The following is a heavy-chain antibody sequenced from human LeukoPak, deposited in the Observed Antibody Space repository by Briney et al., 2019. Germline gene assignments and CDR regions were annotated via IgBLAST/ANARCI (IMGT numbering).Heavy chain of an antibody. CDR1: GFTFSGYS. Sequence: SGGSLRLSCAASGFTFSGYSMTWVRQAPGKGLEWVANIKTDGSQIYYVDSVKGRFTISRDNAKNSLYLQMNSLRAEDTAVYYCARDLNWETYWGQGTLVSVSS. D-gene: IGHD7-27*01. V-gene: IGHV3-7*01. CDR3: ARDLNWETY. CDR2: IKTDGSQI. J-gene: IGHJ4*02.